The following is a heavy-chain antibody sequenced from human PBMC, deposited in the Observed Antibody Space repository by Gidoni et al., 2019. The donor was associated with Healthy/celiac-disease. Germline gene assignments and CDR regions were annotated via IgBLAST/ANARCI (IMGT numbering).Heavy chain of an antibody. V-gene: IGHV3-23*01. J-gene: IGHJ4*02. Sequence: EVQLLESGGVLVQPGGSLRLSCAASGFTFSLSAMSWVRQAPGKGLEWVSAISGSGGSTYYADSVKGRFTISRDNSKNTLYLQMNSLRAEDTAVYYCAKDPSKYYDSSGYYNYFDYWGQGTLVTVSS. D-gene: IGHD3-22*01. CDR3: AKDPSKYYDSSGYYNYFDY. CDR2: ISGSGGST. CDR1: GFTFSLSA.